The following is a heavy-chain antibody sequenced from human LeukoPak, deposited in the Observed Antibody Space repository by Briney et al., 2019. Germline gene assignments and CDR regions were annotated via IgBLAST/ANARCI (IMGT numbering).Heavy chain of an antibody. CDR1: GGPFSGYY. CDR3: ASGALSGYYFGY. CDR2: INHSGST. D-gene: IGHD3-22*01. J-gene: IGHJ4*02. Sequence: SETLSLTCAVYGGPFSGYYWSWIRQPPGKGLVWIGEINHSGSTNYNPSLKSRITISVDTSKNQFSLKLSSVTAADTAVYYCASGALSGYYFGYWGQGTLVTVSS. V-gene: IGHV4-34*01.